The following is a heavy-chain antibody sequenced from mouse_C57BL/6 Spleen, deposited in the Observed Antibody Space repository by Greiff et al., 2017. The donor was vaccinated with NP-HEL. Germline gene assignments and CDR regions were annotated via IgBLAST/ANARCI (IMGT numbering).Heavy chain of an antibody. CDR1: GYTFTDYY. CDR2: INPNNGGT. V-gene: IGHV1-26*01. CDR3: AVGFNFDY. Sequence: EVQLQQSGPELVKPGASVKISCKASGYTFTDYYMNWVKQSHGKSLEWIGDINPNNGGTSYNQKFKGKATLTVDKSSSTAYMELRSLTSEDSAVYYCAVGFNFDYWGQGTTLTVSS. J-gene: IGHJ2*01.